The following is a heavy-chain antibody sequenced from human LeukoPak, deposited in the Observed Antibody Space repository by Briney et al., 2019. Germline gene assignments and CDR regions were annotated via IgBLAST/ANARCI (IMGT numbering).Heavy chain of an antibody. J-gene: IGHJ4*02. CDR2: ISGSGGST. Sequence: AGGSLRLSCAASGFTFSSYAMSWVRQAPGKGLEWVSAISGSGGSTYYADSVKGRFTISRDNAKNSLYLQMNSLRAEDTAVYYCARGGPKRIYYFDYWGQGTLVTVSS. CDR3: ARGGPKRIYYFDY. D-gene: IGHD2-15*01. CDR1: GFTFSSYA. V-gene: IGHV3-23*01.